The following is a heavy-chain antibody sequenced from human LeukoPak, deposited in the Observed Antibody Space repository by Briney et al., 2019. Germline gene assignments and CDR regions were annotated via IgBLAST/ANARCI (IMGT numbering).Heavy chain of an antibody. D-gene: IGHD3-9*01. V-gene: IGHV4-34*01. CDR2: INHSGST. CDR3: ARVDILTGPTPGYGMDV. CDR1: GGSFSGYY. J-gene: IGHJ6*02. Sequence: PSETLSLTCAVYGGSFSGYYWSWIRQPPGKGLEWIGEINHSGSTNYNPSLKSRVTISVDTSKNQFSLKLSSVTAADTAEYYCARVDILTGPTPGYGMDVWGQGTTVTVSS.